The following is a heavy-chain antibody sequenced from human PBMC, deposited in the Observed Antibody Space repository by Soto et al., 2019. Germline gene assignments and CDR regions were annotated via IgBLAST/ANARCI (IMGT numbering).Heavy chain of an antibody. J-gene: IGHJ4*02. CDR1: GGSISSYY. Sequence: SETLSLTCTVSGGSISSYYWSWIRQPPGKGLEWIGYIYYSGSTNYNPSFKSRVTISVDTSKNQFSLKLSSVTAADTAVYYCARWPQLKKGFDYWGQGTLVTVSS. V-gene: IGHV4-59*01. CDR3: ARWPQLKKGFDY. CDR2: IYYSGST. D-gene: IGHD2-2*01.